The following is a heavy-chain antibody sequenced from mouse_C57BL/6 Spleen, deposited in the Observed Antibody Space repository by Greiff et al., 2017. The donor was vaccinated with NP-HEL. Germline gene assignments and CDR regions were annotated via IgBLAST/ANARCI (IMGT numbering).Heavy chain of an antibody. J-gene: IGHJ4*01. V-gene: IGHV1-81*01. CDR2: IYPRSGNT. Sequence: QVQLQQSGAELARPGASVKLSCKASGYTFTSYGISWVKQRTGQGLEWIGEIYPRSGNTYYNEKFKGKATLTADKSSSTAYMELRSLTSEDSAVYFCARRRGDLYYGNYEAMDYWGQGTSVTVSS. D-gene: IGHD2-1*01. CDR1: GYTFTSYG. CDR3: ARRRGDLYYGNYEAMDY.